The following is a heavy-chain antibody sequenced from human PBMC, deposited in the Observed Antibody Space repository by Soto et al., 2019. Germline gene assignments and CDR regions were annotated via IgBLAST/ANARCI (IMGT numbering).Heavy chain of an antibody. CDR1: GFTFSTYW. CDR3: TRDGGGRGGY. Sequence: EVQLVESGGGLVQPGGSLRLSCAASGFTFSTYWMHWVRQAPGKGLVWVSRINEDGSTINYADSVKGRFTISRDNAKNELYGEVNSVRAEDTVVYYCTRDGGGRGGYWGQGTLVTVSS. D-gene: IGHD3-16*01. V-gene: IGHV3-74*01. J-gene: IGHJ4*02. CDR2: INEDGSTI.